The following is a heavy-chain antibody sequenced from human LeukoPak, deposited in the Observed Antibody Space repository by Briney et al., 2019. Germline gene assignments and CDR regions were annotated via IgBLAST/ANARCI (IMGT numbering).Heavy chain of an antibody. D-gene: IGHD3-10*01. Sequence: SETLSLTCTVSGGSISSSSSYWGWIRQPPGKGLAWIGTIYYSGSTYYNPSLKSRVTISVDTSKNQFSLKLSSVTAADTAVYYCAKDYGSAPVWGQGTLVTVSS. CDR3: AKDYGSAPV. CDR1: GGSISSSSSY. V-gene: IGHV4-39*02. CDR2: IYYSGST. J-gene: IGHJ4*02.